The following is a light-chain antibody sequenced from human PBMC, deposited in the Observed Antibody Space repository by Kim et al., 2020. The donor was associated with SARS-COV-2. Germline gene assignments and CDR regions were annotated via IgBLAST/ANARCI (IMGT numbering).Light chain of an antibody. CDR2: GAS. CDR3: QQYGSSPYT. CDR1: QSVSNNY. Sequence: EIVLTQSPGTLSLSPEERATLSSRASQSVSNNYLAWYQQRPGQAPRLLIYGASSRATGIPDRFSGSGSGTDFTLTISRLEPEDFAVYYCQQYGSSPYTFGQGTKLEI. J-gene: IGKJ2*01. V-gene: IGKV3-20*01.